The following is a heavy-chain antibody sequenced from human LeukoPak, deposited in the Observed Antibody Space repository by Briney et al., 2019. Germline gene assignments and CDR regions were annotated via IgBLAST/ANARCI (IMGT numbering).Heavy chain of an antibody. D-gene: IGHD3-22*01. J-gene: IGHJ4*02. CDR1: GFTFSSYS. CDR2: ISSSSSYI. CDR3: ARDRGNKIVGSRYFDY. V-gene: IGHV3-21*01. Sequence: PAGSLRLSCAASGFTFSSYSMNWVRQAPGKGLEWVSSISSSSSYIYYADSVKGRFTISRDNAKNSLYLQMNSLRAEDTAVYHCARDRGNKIVGSRYFDYWGQGTLVTVSS.